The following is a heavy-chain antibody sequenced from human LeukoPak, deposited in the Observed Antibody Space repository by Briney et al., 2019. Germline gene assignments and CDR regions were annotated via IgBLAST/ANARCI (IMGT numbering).Heavy chain of an antibody. D-gene: IGHD2-15*01. CDR3: ALVVVAATPFWFDP. V-gene: IGHV1-18*04. CDR2: ISAYNGNT. Sequence: GASVKVSCKASGYTFTGYYMHWVRQAPGQGLEWMGWISAYNGNTNYAQKLQGRVTMTTDTSTSTAYMELRSLRSDDTAVYYCALVVVAATPFWFDPWGQGTLVTVSS. CDR1: GYTFTGYY. J-gene: IGHJ5*02.